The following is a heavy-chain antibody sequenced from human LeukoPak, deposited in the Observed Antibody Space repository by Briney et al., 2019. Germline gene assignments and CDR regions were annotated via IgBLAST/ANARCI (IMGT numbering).Heavy chain of an antibody. V-gene: IGHV3-11*04. CDR1: GFNFSDYH. Sequence: GGALGLSWAASGFNFSDYHMSWIRPAAGEGLEWVSYISSSGSTIYYADSVKGRCTISSDNAKNSLYLQMNSLRAEDTAVYYCAELGIAMIGGVWGKGTTVTISS. D-gene: IGHD3-10*02. J-gene: IGHJ6*04. CDR3: AELGIAMIGGV. CDR2: ISSSGSTI.